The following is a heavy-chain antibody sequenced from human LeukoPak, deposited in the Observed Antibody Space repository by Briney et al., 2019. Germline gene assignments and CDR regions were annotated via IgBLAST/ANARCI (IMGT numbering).Heavy chain of an antibody. CDR3: ATIKRGSIFGYFDF. Sequence: SETLSLTCTVSGGSISSHYWSWIRQPPGKGLEWIAYLFDSVNTKDNPSLQSRLTLSADTSKNQFSLRLSTVTAADTAVYYCATIKRGSIFGYFDFWGQGIKVTVSS. CDR1: GGSISSHY. V-gene: IGHV4-59*11. D-gene: IGHD5-18*01. CDR2: LFDSVNT. J-gene: IGHJ4*02.